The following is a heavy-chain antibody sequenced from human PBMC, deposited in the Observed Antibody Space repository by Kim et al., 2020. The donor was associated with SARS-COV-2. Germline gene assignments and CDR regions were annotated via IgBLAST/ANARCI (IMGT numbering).Heavy chain of an antibody. J-gene: IGHJ4*02. CDR3: ARHDEVRVLRYFDWLRDYYFDY. V-gene: IGHV4-39*01. CDR2: IYYSGST. Sequence: SETLSLTCTVSGGSISSSSYYWGWIRQPPGKGLEWIGSIYYSGSTYYNPSLKSRVTISVDTSKNQFSLKLSSVTAADTAVYYCARHDEVRVLRYFDWLRDYYFDYWGQGTLVTVSS. CDR1: GGSISSSSYY. D-gene: IGHD3-9*01.